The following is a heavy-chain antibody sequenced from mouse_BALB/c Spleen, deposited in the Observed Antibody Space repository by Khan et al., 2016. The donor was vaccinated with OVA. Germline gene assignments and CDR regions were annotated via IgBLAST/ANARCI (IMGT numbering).Heavy chain of an antibody. CDR1: GYTFTSYW. V-gene: IGHV1-87*01. CDR2: IYPGDGDT. J-gene: IGHJ2*01. CDR3: ARYRVDYFYH. Sequence: QVQLQQSGAELARPGASVKLSCKSSGYTFTSYWMQWVKQRPGQGLEWIGTIYPGDGDTRYTQKFKGKATLTADKSSSTAFMQLSNLASADSAVYFWARYRVDYFYHWGQGTTPTGSP. D-gene: IGHD2-14*01.